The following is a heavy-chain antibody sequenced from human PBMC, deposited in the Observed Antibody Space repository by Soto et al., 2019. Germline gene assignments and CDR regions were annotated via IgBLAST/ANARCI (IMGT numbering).Heavy chain of an antibody. CDR2: IYYSGST. Sequence: PSETLSLTCTVSGGSISSYYWSWIRQPPGKGLEWIGYIYYSGSTNYNPSLKSRVTISVDTSKNQSSLKLSSVTAADTAVYYCARSNYNGSGSTINWFDPWGQGALVTVSS. CDR3: ARSNYNGSGSTINWFDP. D-gene: IGHD3-10*01. V-gene: IGHV4-59*08. CDR1: GGSISSYY. J-gene: IGHJ5*02.